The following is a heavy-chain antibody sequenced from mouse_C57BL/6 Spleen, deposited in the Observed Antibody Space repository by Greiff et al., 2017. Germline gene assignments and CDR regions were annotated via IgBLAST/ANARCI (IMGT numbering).Heavy chain of an antibody. CDR3: SSYYYGSSYGGGFDY. CDR1: GYTFTSYG. CDR2: IYPRSGNT. Sequence: QVQLQQSGAELARPGASVTLSCKASGYTFTSYGISWVKQRTGQGLEWIGEIYPRSGNTYYNEKFKGKATLTADKSSSTAYMALRSLTSEDSAVYFCSSYYYGSSYGGGFDYWGQGTTLTVSS. D-gene: IGHD1-1*01. V-gene: IGHV1-81*01. J-gene: IGHJ2*01.